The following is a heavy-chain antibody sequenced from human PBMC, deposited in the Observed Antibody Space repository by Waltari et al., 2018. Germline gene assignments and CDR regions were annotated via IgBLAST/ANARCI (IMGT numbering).Heavy chain of an antibody. V-gene: IGHV4-59*02. D-gene: IGHD3-10*01. J-gene: IGHJ4*02. CDR3: TRGLFGRSWTPYY. CDR2: IYDSGAT. Sequence: QVQLQESGPGLVRPSEPLSLTCTVSGASVRAYYWNWIRLPPGKGLEWIGTIYDSGATYYNPSLKSRLTMLMDTSKNQFSLILESVTAADRGLYYCTRGLFGRSWTPYYWGQGTLVTVSS. CDR1: GASVRAYY.